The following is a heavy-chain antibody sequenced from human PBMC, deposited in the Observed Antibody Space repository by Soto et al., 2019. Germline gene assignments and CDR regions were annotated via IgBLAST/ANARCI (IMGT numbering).Heavy chain of an antibody. CDR1: GFTFRIYA. V-gene: IGHV3-23*01. Sequence: PGGSLRLSCAASGFTFRIYAMSWVRQAPGKGLGWVSTISGNGGTSYADFVRGRFTISRDNSKNTLYLQMNSLRAEDTAVYYCAKDAPGSGWLSDYWGQGTRVTVSS. D-gene: IGHD3-22*01. CDR3: AKDAPGSGWLSDY. J-gene: IGHJ4*02. CDR2: ISGNGGT.